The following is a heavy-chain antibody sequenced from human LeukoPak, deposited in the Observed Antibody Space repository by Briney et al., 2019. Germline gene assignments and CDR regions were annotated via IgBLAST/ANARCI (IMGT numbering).Heavy chain of an antibody. J-gene: IGHJ3*02. CDR1: GGSIRSYY. V-gene: IGHV4-59*01. CDR2: IYYSGST. D-gene: IGHD2-2*01. CDR3: ARDRGYCSSTSCYVRRNDAFDI. Sequence: SETLSLTCTVSGGSIRSYYWSWIRQPPGKGLEWIGYIYYSGSTNYNPSLKSRVTISVDTSKNQFSLKLSSVTAADTAVYYCARDRGYCSSTSCYVRRNDAFDIWGQGAMVTVSS.